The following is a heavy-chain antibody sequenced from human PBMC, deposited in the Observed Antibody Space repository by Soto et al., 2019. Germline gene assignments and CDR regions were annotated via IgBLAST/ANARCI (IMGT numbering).Heavy chain of an antibody. V-gene: IGHV3-48*02. CDR2: ISNSGSI. CDR3: GTDHIGVVRGDVFGV. Sequence: VHLVESGGGLVQPGGSLRLSCVASGFTFSSHSMNWVRQAPGKGLEWISHISNSGSIYYADSVEGRFTISRDNAKNSLYKPIDSLREAETAVPYCGTDHIGVVRGDVFGVWGQGTMVTDSS. D-gene: IGHD3-10*02. CDR1: GFTFSSHS. J-gene: IGHJ3*01.